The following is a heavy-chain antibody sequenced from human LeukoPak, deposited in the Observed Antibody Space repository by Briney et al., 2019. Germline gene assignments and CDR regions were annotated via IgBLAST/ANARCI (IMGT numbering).Heavy chain of an antibody. CDR2: INHSGST. V-gene: IGHV4-34*01. CDR3: ARALRRLWDYYYVMDV. Sequence: SETLSLTCAVYGGSFSGYYWSWIRQPPGKGLEWIGEINHSGSTNYNPSLKSRVTISVDTSKNQFSLKLSSVTAADTAVYYCARALRRLWDYYYVMDVWGKGTTVTVSS. D-gene: IGHD3-16*01. J-gene: IGHJ6*04. CDR1: GGSFSGYY.